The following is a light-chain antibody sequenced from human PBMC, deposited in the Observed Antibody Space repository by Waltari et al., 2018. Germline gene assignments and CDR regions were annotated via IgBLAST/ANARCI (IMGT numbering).Light chain of an antibody. J-gene: IGKJ2*01. V-gene: IGKV1-39*01. CDR1: QNIGTY. CDR2: SAS. CDR3: QQSYRTPYT. Sequence: DIQMTQSPSSLSASVGDRVTIPCRASQNIGTYLNWYQQKPREVPRLLLYSASSLPGGVPSRFNGTASGIDFNLTITSLQPEDFGTYYCQQSYRTPYTFGQGTTLDIK.